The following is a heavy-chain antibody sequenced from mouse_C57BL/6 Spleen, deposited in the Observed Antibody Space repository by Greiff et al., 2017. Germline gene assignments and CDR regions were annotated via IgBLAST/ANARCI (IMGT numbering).Heavy chain of an antibody. Sequence: QVQLQQPGAELVMPGASVKLSCKASGYTFTSYWMHWVKQRPGQGLEWIGEIDPSDSYTNYHQKFKGKSTLTVDKSSSTAYMQLSSLTSEDSAVYYCARSYDGYYYYFDYWGQGTTLTVSS. CDR2: IDPSDSYT. J-gene: IGHJ2*01. D-gene: IGHD2-3*01. CDR3: ARSYDGYYYYFDY. V-gene: IGHV1-69*01. CDR1: GYTFTSYW.